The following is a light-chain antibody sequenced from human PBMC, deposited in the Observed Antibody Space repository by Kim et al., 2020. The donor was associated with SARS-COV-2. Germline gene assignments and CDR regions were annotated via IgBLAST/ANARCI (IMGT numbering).Light chain of an antibody. V-gene: IGLV6-57*01. CDR1: SGSLVSDF. CDR3: QSYDDNIWV. J-gene: IGLJ3*02. Sequence: LTQSHSVSESPGKTVIISCTRSSGSLVSDFVQWFQQRPGSSPTTVIYEDHKRPSGVPARFSGSVDSSSNSASLTISGLRTEDEADYYCQSYDDNIWVFGGGTQLTVL. CDR2: EDH.